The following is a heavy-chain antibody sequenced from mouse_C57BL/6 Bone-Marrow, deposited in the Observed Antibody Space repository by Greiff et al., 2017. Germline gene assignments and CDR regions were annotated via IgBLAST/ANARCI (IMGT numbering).Heavy chain of an antibody. CDR3: ARMGSYSYGGSENYYLDY. Sequence: QVQLQQPGPELVKPGASVKMSCKASGYTFTGYWMHWVKQSPGRGLEWIGSIDPNNGGTSYNEKFKGKATLTVDKSSSTAYMELSSLTSEDSAVYYCARMGSYSYGGSENYYLDYWGKGTTVTVSS. CDR1: GYTFTGYW. D-gene: IGHD1-1*01. V-gene: IGHV1-72*01. CDR2: IDPNNGGT. J-gene: IGHJ1*03.